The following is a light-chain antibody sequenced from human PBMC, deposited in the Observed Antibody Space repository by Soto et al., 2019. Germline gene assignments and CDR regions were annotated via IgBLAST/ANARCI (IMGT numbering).Light chain of an antibody. CDR3: QQRSSAIT. Sequence: EIVLTQSPGTLSLSPGERATLSCRASQTLSNSFIAWYQQKPGQAPRLLIYDASNRATGIPARFSGRGSGTDFTLTISSLEPEDFAVYYCQQRSSAITFGQGTRLEI. V-gene: IGKV3D-20*02. J-gene: IGKJ5*01. CDR1: QTLSNSF. CDR2: DAS.